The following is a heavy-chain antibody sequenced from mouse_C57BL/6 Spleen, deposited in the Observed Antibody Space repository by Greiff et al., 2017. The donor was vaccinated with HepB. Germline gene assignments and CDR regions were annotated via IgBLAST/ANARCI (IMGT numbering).Heavy chain of an antibody. Sequence: EVKVVESGGGLVKPGGSLKLSCAASGFTFSSYAMSWVRQTPEKRLEWVATISDGGSYTYYPDNVKGRFTISRDNAKNNLYLQMSHLKSEDTAMYYCARAYYSNYALAYWGQGTLVTVSA. J-gene: IGHJ3*01. CDR3: ARAYYSNYALAY. V-gene: IGHV5-4*03. D-gene: IGHD2-5*01. CDR2: ISDGGSYT. CDR1: GFTFSSYA.